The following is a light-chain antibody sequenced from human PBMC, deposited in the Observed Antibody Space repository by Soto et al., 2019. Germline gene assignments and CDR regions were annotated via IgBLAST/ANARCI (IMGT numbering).Light chain of an antibody. CDR2: GAS. V-gene: IGKV3-20*01. J-gene: IGKJ2*01. CDR3: HQYGSSPLYS. CDR1: QSVSSSY. Sequence: EIVLTQSPGTLSLSPGERATLSCRASQSVSSSYLAWYQQKPGHAPRLLIYGASSRATGIPDRFSGSGSGTDFTRTISRLEPEVFAVYYCHQYGSSPLYSFGQGTKREFK.